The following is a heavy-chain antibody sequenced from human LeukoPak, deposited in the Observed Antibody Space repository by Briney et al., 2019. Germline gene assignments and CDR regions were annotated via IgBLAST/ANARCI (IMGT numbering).Heavy chain of an antibody. CDR3: ARLASDAFDV. CDR1: GGSISSYY. Sequence: SETLSLTCTVSGGSISSYYWSWIRQPPGKGVEWIGYIYYSGSTNDNPSLKSRVTISVDTSKIQFSLKLSSVTAADTAVYYCARLASDAFDVWGQGTMVTVSS. V-gene: IGHV4-59*08. CDR2: IYYSGST. J-gene: IGHJ3*01.